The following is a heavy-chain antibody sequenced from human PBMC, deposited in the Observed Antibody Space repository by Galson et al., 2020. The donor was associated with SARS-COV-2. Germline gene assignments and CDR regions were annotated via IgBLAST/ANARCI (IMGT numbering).Heavy chain of an antibody. D-gene: IGHD4-17*01. CDR3: ARGVYGDYAWYFDL. Sequence: SETLSLTCTVSCGSISRGDYYWSWIRQPPGEGREWIGYIYYSGSTYYNPSLKSRVTISVDTSKNQFSLTLSSVAAADPAVYYCARGVYGDYAWYFDLWGRGTLVTVSS. J-gene: IGHJ2*01. CDR2: IYYSGST. CDR1: CGSISRGDYY. V-gene: IGHV4-30-4*01.